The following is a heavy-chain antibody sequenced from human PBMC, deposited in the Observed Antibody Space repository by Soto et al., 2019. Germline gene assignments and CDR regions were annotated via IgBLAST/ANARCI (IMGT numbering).Heavy chain of an antibody. Sequence: SETLSLTCTVSGGSISSYYWSWIRQPPGKGLEWIGYIYYSGSTNYNPSLKSRVTISGDTSKNQFSLKLSSVTAADTAVYYCARHEGGDYDAFDIWGQGTMVTVSS. CDR2: IYYSGST. J-gene: IGHJ3*02. CDR1: GGSISSYY. D-gene: IGHD4-17*01. CDR3: ARHEGGDYDAFDI. V-gene: IGHV4-59*08.